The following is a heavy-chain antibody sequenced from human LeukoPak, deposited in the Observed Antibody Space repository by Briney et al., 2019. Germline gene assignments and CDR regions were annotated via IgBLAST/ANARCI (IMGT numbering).Heavy chain of an antibody. D-gene: IGHD7-27*01. Sequence: ASVKVSCKASGYSFTSYGISWVRQAPGQGLEWMGWISAYNGNTNYAQKLQGRVTMTTDTSTSTAYMELRSLRSGDTAVYYCARVLTGRNFDYWGQGTLVTVSS. V-gene: IGHV1-18*01. CDR1: GYSFTSYG. CDR2: ISAYNGNT. J-gene: IGHJ4*02. CDR3: ARVLTGRNFDY.